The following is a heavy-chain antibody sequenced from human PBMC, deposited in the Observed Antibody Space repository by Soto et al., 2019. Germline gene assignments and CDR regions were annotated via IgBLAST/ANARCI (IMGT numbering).Heavy chain of an antibody. CDR2: ISAYNGNT. J-gene: IGHJ5*02. D-gene: IGHD6-13*01. Sequence: ASVKVSCKASGYTFTSYGISWVRQSPGQGLEWMGWISAYNGNTNNAQKFQGRVAVTTDTSTSTAYMELMNLRSDDTAVYYCARTSGYSSTDDWFDPWGQGPLVTVSS. CDR1: GYTFTSYG. V-gene: IGHV1-18*01. CDR3: ARTSGYSSTDDWFDP.